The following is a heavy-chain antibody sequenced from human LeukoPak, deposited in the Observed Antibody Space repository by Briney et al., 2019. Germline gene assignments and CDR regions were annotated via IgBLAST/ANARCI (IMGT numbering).Heavy chain of an antibody. CDR2: ISGSGGST. CDR1: GFTFSSYA. J-gene: IGHJ4*02. V-gene: IGHV3-23*01. Sequence: GGSLRLSCAASGFTFSSYAMSWVRQAPGKGLEWVSAISGSGGSTYYADSVKGRFTISRDNSKNTLYLQMNSLRAEDTAVYYCARAPGYRGFLDYWGQGNLVTVSS. CDR3: ARAPGYRGFLDY. D-gene: IGHD5-18*01.